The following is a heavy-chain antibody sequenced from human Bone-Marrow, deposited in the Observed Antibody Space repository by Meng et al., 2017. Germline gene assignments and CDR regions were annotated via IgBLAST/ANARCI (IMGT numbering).Heavy chain of an antibody. J-gene: IGHJ4*02. Sequence: QVQLQQWGAGLLKPSETLSLTCAVYGGTFSDYYWSWIRQPPGKGLEWIGEINHSGGTKYTPSLESRVTISIDTSKNQFSLKLSSVTAADTAVYYCARVTMREVIPGVRVELIDYWGQGTLVTVSS. D-gene: IGHD3-3*01. CDR3: ARVTMREVIPGVRVELIDY. CDR2: INHSGGT. CDR1: GGTFSDYY. V-gene: IGHV4-34*01.